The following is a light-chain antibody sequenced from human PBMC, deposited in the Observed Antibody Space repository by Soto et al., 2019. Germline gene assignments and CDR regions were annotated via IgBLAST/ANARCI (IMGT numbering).Light chain of an antibody. CDR2: GAS. J-gene: IGKJ1*01. V-gene: IGKV3-15*01. CDR1: QSVNAN. Sequence: EVVMTQSPATLSVSPGERATLSCRASQSVNANLAWYQQKPGQAPRLLIHGASNRATGIPARFSGSGFGTEFILTISSLQSEDFAGYYWQQYNTWLWTFGQGTKVEI. CDR3: QQYNTWLWT.